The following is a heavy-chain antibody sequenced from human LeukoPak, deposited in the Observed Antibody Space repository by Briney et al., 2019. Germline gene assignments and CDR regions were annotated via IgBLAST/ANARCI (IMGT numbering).Heavy chain of an antibody. J-gene: IGHJ6*03. CDR1: GYTFTHYG. CDR3: AKEYSSSSSWYYYMDV. Sequence: GGSLRLSCVISGYTFTHYGFHWVRQAPGKALEWVAFISYDGNNKYEDSVKGRFTISRDNSKSTLHLQMNGLRAEDTAVYYCAKEYSSSSSWYYYMDVWGKGTTVTVSS. CDR2: ISYDGNNK. V-gene: IGHV3-30*18. D-gene: IGHD6-6*01.